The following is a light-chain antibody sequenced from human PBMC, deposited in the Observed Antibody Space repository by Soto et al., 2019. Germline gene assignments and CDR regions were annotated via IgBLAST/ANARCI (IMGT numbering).Light chain of an antibody. V-gene: IGKV3-20*01. CDR2: GAS. CDR3: QHLGT. Sequence: EIVWTQSPGTLSLSPGERATLSCRASQSVSSSYLAWYQQKPGQAPRLLIYGASSRATGIPDRFSGSGSGTDFTLTISRLEPEDFAVYYCQHLGTFGQGTKVEIK. J-gene: IGKJ1*01. CDR1: QSVSSSY.